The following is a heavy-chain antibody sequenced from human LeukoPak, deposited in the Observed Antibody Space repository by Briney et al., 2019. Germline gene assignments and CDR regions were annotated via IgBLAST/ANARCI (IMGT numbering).Heavy chain of an antibody. CDR2: IYPGDSDT. CDR1: GYSFTSYW. V-gene: IGHV5-51*01. Sequence: PGESLKISCQGSGYSFTSYWIGWVRQMPGKGLEWMGIIYPGDSDTRYSPSFQGQVTISADKSISTAYLQWSSLKASDTAMYYCARSRSQTDGYNGPIDYWGQGTLVTVSS. CDR3: ARSRSQTDGYNGPIDY. D-gene: IGHD5-24*01. J-gene: IGHJ4*02.